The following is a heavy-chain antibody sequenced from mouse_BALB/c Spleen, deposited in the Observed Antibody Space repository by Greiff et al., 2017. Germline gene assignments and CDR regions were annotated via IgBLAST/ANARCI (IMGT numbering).Heavy chain of an antibody. D-gene: IGHD1-1*01. CDR1: GYTFTSYW. CDR3: APYYGSSYDYYAMDY. Sequence: VQLQQPGAELVKPGASVKLSCKASGYTFTSYWMHWVKQRPGQGLEWIGEINPSNGRTNYNEKFKSKATLTVDKSSSTAYMQLSSLTSEDSAVYYCAPYYGSSYDYYAMDYWGQGTSVTVSS. V-gene: IGHV1S81*02. CDR2: INPSNGRT. J-gene: IGHJ4*01.